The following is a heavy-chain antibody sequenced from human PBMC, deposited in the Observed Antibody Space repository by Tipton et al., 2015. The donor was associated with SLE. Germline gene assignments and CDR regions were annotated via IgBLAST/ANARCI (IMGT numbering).Heavy chain of an antibody. CDR3: AKALGDGNNHGNSVDY. Sequence: RSLRLSCVGSGFIFNDYGMHWVRQPPGKGLEWVSSINWGGGKIAYADSVKGRFTVFRDKAKNSLYLQMDSLRSDDTGVYYCAKALGDGNNHGNSVDYWGQGTLVSVSS. CDR2: INWGGGKI. CDR1: GFIFNDYG. J-gene: IGHJ4*02. D-gene: IGHD5-24*01. V-gene: IGHV3-9*01.